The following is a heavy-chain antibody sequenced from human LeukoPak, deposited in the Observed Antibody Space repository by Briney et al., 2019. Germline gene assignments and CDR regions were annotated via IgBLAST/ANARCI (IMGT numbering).Heavy chain of an antibody. CDR1: GYTFTSYG. J-gene: IGHJ6*03. Sequence: ASVKVSCKASGYTFTSYGISWVRQAPGQGLEWMGWISAYNGNTNYAQKLQGRVTMTTDTSTSTAYMELRGLRSDDTAVYYCAREWNYNYYMDVWGKRDHGHRLL. CDR3: AREWNYNYYMDV. V-gene: IGHV1-18*01. CDR2: ISAYNGNT.